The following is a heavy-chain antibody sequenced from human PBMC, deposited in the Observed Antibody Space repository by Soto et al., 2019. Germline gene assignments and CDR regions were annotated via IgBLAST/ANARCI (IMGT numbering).Heavy chain of an antibody. J-gene: IGHJ6*03. CDR1: GFTFDDFA. V-gene: IGHV3-9*01. CDR3: AKGAGLRGYYYYYMDV. CDR2: ISWNSGNI. Sequence: GGSLRLSCAASGFTFDDFAIHWVRQAPGKGLEWVSAISWNSGNIGYADSVKGRFTISRDNAKNSLYLQMNSLRAEDTALYYCAKGAGLRGYYYYYMDVWGKGTTVTVSS.